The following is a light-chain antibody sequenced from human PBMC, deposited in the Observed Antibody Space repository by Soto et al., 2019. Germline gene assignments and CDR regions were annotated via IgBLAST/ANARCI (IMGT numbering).Light chain of an antibody. CDR3: MHALQTPGT. J-gene: IGKJ2*02. CDR2: LGS. V-gene: IGKV2-28*01. CDR1: QSLLHSNGYNY. Sequence: DIVMTQSPLSLPVTPGEPASISCRCSQSLLHSNGYNYLDWYLQKPGQSPQLLIYLGSNRASGVPARFSGSVSGTDFTLKISRVEAGDVGVYDGMHALQTPGTFGQGIKLEIK.